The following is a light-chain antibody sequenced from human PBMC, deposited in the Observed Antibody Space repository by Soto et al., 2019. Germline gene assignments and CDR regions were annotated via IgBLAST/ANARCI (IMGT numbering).Light chain of an antibody. Sequence: DIQLTQSPSFLSASVGARVPIICRASQGINRFLAWYQQKPGKAPKLLIYAASTLQSGVPSRFSGSGSGTEFTLTISSLQPEDFATYYCQQLKSNLITFGQGTRLEIK. CDR3: QQLKSNLIT. CDR1: QGINRF. J-gene: IGKJ5*01. CDR2: AAS. V-gene: IGKV1-9*01.